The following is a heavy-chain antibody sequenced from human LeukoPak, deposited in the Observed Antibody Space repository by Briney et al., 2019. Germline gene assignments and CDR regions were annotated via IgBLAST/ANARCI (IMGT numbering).Heavy chain of an antibody. CDR3: AISQHWNHGYYYYYGMDV. CDR1: GGTFSSYA. D-gene: IGHD1-1*01. CDR2: IIPIFGTA. J-gene: IGHJ6*02. Sequence: SVKVSCKASGGTFSSYAISWVRQAPGQGLEWMGGIIPIFGTANYAQKFQGRVTITADESTSTAYMELSSLRSEDTAVYYCAISQHWNHGYYYYYGMDVWGQGTTVTVSS. V-gene: IGHV1-69*13.